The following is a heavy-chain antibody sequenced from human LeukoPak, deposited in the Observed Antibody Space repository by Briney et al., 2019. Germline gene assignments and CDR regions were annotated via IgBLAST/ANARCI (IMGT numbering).Heavy chain of an antibody. CDR1: GGPISRYY. Sequence: KPSETLSLTCIVSGGPISRYYWSWLRQPPGKALEWIGYVYYSGSTNYNPSLKSRVTISVDTSKNQFSLKLSSVTAADTAVYYCARQGDQYDSSGYYPGGFDPWGQGTLVTVSS. D-gene: IGHD3-22*01. V-gene: IGHV4-59*08. CDR3: ARQGDQYDSSGYYPGGFDP. CDR2: VYYSGST. J-gene: IGHJ5*02.